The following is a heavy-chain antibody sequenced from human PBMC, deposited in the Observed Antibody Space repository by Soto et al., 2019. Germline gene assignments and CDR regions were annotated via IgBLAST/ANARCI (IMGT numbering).Heavy chain of an antibody. D-gene: IGHD6-6*01. CDR2: ISWDGGST. CDR1: GFTFDDYT. V-gene: IGHV3-43*01. J-gene: IGHJ6*02. CDR3: AKAYSSSSELVSGMDV. Sequence: GGSLRLSCAASGFTFDDYTMHWVRQAPGKGLEWVSLISWDGGSTYYADSVKGRFTISRDNSKNSLYLQMNSLRTEDTALYYCAKAYSSSSELVSGMDVWGQGTTVTVSS.